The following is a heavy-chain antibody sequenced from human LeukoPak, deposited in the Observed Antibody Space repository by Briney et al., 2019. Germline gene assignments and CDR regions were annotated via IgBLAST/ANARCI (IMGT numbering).Heavy chain of an antibody. D-gene: IGHD1-1*01. J-gene: IGHJ4*02. V-gene: IGHV3-23*01. CDR3: AKGTGTGDY. CDR1: GFTFSDYA. CDR2: ISNSGGNT. Sequence: GGSLRLSCATSGFTFSDYAMSWVRQAPGKGLEWVSTISNSGGNTHYADSVMGRFTISRDNSKSTLYLQMNSLSVEDTAVYHCAKGTGTGDYWGQGTLVTVSS.